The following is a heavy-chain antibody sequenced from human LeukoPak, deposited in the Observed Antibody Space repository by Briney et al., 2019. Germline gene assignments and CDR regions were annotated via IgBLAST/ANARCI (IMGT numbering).Heavy chain of an antibody. CDR3: ALYYYGSGSSIY. J-gene: IGHJ4*02. Sequence: GGSLRLSCAVSGFTFSSYAMSWVRQAPGKGLEWVSAISGSGGSTYYADSVKGRFTISRDNSKNTLYLQMNSLRAEDTAVYYCALYYYGSGSSIYWGQGTLVTVSS. D-gene: IGHD3-10*01. CDR2: ISGSGGST. V-gene: IGHV3-23*01. CDR1: GFTFSSYA.